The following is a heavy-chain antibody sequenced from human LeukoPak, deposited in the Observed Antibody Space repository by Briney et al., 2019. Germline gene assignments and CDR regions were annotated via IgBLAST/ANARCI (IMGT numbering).Heavy chain of an antibody. J-gene: IGHJ4*02. V-gene: IGHV2-5*02. Sequence: KMSGPTLVNPPQTLTLTCTFSGFSLSTTGVDVGWIRQPPGKALEWLALIYWDDDKRYSPSLKSRLTITKDTSKNQVVLTMTNMDPVDTATYYCARSHVSGAHDYWGQGTLVTVSS. CDR3: ARSHVSGAHDY. D-gene: IGHD1-26*01. CDR1: GFSLSTTGVD. CDR2: IYWDDDK.